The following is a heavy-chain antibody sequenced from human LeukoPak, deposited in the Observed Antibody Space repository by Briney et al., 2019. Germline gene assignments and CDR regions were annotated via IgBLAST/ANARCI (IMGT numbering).Heavy chain of an antibody. CDR3: APYGSGYDF. D-gene: IGHD5-12*01. V-gene: IGHV3-23*01. CDR2: ISGSGGST. J-gene: IGHJ4*02. CDR1: GFTFSSYA. Sequence: GGSPRLSCAASGFTFSSYAMSWVRQAPGKGLEWVSAISGSGGSTYYADSVRGRFTISRDNSKNTLYLQMNSLRAEDTAVHYCAPYGSGYDFWGQGTLVTVSS.